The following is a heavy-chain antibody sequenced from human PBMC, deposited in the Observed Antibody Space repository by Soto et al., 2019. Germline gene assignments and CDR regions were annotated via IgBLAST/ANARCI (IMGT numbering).Heavy chain of an antibody. V-gene: IGHV1-8*01. D-gene: IGHD3-3*01. CDR1: GYTFTSYD. CDR3: ARGQTKRKIFGVVISPRWFVP. J-gene: IGHJ5*02. Sequence: WASVKVSCKASGYTFTSYDINWVRQATGQGLEWMGWMNPNSGNTGYAQKFQGRVTMTRNTSISTAYMELSSLRSEDTAVYYCARGQTKRKIFGVVISPRWFVPWGQGTLVTVSS. CDR2: MNPNSGNT.